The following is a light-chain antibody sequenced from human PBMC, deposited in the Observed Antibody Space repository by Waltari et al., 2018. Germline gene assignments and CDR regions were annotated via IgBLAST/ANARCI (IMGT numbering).Light chain of an antibody. V-gene: IGLV3-21*01. J-gene: IGLJ2*01. CDR3: QVWDATNDHAV. CDR2: YEN. CDR1: NIGSNS. Sequence: SSVLTQAPPLSVTPGDTARIPCGGENIGSNSVPWYQQKPGQAPVVVISYENDRPSGIPGRFSGSNSENTATLTISRVEVGDEADYYCQVWDATNDHAVFGGGTKLTVL.